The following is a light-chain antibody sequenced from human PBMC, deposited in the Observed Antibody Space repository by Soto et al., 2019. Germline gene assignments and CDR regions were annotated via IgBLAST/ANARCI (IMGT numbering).Light chain of an antibody. CDR3: CSYAGSSTFWV. Sequence: QLVLTQPPSVSGAPGQRVTISCTGTSSDVGSYNLVSWYQQHPGKAPKLMIYEGSKRPSGVSNRFSGSKSGNTASLTISGLQAEDEADYYCCSYAGSSTFWVFGGGTKVTVL. V-gene: IGLV2-23*03. CDR2: EGS. CDR1: SSDVGSYNL. J-gene: IGLJ3*02.